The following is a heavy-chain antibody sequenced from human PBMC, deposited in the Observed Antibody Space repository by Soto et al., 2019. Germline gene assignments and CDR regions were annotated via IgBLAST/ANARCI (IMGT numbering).Heavy chain of an antibody. J-gene: IGHJ6*02. CDR3: ARVRIAARTGAYGMDV. CDR2: IYTSWST. D-gene: IGHD6-6*01. Sequence: SATLSLTCTCSGVSISSYYWSWIRHPAGKGLEWIGRIYTSWSTNYNPSRKIRVTMSLDTSKNQFSLKLSSVTAADTAVYYCARVRIAARTGAYGMDVWGQGTTVTVSS. V-gene: IGHV4-4*07. CDR1: GVSISSYY.